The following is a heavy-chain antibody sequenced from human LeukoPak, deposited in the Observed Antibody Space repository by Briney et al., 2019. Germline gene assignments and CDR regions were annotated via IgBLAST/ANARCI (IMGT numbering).Heavy chain of an antibody. CDR1: GFTFSSYA. V-gene: IGHV3-7*01. J-gene: IGHJ4*02. Sequence: GGSLRLSCAASGFTFSSYAMHWVRQAPGKGLEWVANIKQDGSEKYYVDSVKGRFTISRDNAKNSLYLQMNSLRAEDTAVYYCARGRGYFDYWGQGTLVTVSS. CDR3: ARGRGYFDY. CDR2: IKQDGSEK.